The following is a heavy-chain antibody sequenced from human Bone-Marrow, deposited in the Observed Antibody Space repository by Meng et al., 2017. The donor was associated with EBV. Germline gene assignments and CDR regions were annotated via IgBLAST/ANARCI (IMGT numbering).Heavy chain of an antibody. CDR2: VHYTGST. D-gene: IGHD6-19*01. CDR1: GDSISSFYY. J-gene: IGHJ5*02. CDR3: ARPFPSWQSPRLDPFGA. Sequence: QLHLRGSGPRTVKPSETRSPTCTVSGDSISSFYYWGWIRQPPGSGLEWIGSVHYTGSTYYSPSLKSRVTVSVDTSKNQFSLRLTSVTAADTAVYYCARPFPSWQSPRLDPFGAWGQGTLVTVSS. V-gene: IGHV4-39*01.